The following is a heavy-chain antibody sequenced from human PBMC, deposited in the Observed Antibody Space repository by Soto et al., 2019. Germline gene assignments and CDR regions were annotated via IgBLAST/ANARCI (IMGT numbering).Heavy chain of an antibody. D-gene: IGHD3-10*01. Sequence: GGSLRLSCAASGFTFSSYAMHWVRQAPGKGLEYVSAISSNGGSTYYANSVKGRFTISRDNSKNTLYLQMGSLIAEDMAVYYCARDGLWFGELDGVSNYMDVWGKGTTVTVSS. CDR2: ISSNGGST. CDR1: GFTFSSYA. V-gene: IGHV3-64*01. CDR3: ARDGLWFGELDGVSNYMDV. J-gene: IGHJ6*03.